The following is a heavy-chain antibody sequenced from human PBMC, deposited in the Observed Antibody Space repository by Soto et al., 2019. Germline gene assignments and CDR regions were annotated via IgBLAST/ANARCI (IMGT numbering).Heavy chain of an antibody. CDR2: IYYSGST. CDR1: GGSISSSSYY. Sequence: PSETLSLTCTVSGGSISSSSYYWGWIRQPPGKGLEWIGSIYYSGSTYYNPSLKSRVTISVDTSKNQFSLKLSSVTAADTAVYYCARLVSNSGLYDYVWGSYMDYWGQGTLVTVSS. V-gene: IGHV4-39*01. D-gene: IGHD3-16*01. CDR3: ARLVSNSGLYDYVWGSYMDY. J-gene: IGHJ4*02.